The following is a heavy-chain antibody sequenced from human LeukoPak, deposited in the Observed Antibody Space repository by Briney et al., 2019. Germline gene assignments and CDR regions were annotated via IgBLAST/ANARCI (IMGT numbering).Heavy chain of an antibody. J-gene: IGHJ5*02. D-gene: IGHD3-3*01. V-gene: IGHV4-39*02. Sequence: SETLSLTCTVSGGSISSSSYYWGWIRQPPGKGLEWIGSIYYSGSTYYNPSLKSRVTISVDTSKNQFSLKLSSVTAADTAVYYCAREEYYDFWSGYYRWYNWFDPWGQGTLVTVSS. CDR1: GGSISSSSYY. CDR3: AREEYYDFWSGYYRWYNWFDP. CDR2: IYYSGST.